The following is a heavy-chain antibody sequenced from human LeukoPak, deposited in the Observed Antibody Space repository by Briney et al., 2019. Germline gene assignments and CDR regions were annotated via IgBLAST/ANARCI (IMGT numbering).Heavy chain of an antibody. J-gene: IGHJ6*03. V-gene: IGHV3-49*04. CDR2: IRSKAYGGTT. CDR3: TRGRATYYYYYMDV. Sequence: GGSLRLSCTASGFTFGDYAMSWVRQAPGKGLEWVGFIRSKAYGGTTEYAASVKGRFTISRDDSKSIAYLQMNSLETEDTAVYYCTRGRATYYYYYMDVWGKGTTVTVSS. CDR1: GFTFGDYA. D-gene: IGHD5-12*01.